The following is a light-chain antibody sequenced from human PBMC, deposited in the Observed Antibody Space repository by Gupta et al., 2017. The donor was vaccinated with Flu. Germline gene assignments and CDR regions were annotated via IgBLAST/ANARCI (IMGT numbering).Light chain of an antibody. Sequence: DIQMPHSPSSLSASVGDRVTIPCRASQSISSYLNWYQQKPGKAPKRLIYAASSLQSGVPSRFSGSGSGTDFTLTISRLQPEDFATYYCQQSYSTPWTFGQGTKVEIK. V-gene: IGKV1-39*01. CDR2: AAS. CDR3: QQSYSTPWT. J-gene: IGKJ1*01. CDR1: QSISSY.